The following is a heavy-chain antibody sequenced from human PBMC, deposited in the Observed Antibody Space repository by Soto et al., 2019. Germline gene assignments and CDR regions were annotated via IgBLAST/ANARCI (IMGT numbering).Heavy chain of an antibody. CDR1: GYTFTGYY. CDR2: INPNSGGT. V-gene: IGHV1-2*02. CDR3: ARDLGYCSSTSCLVNWFDP. D-gene: IGHD2-2*01. J-gene: IGHJ5*02. Sequence: ASVKVSFKASGYTFTGYYMHWVRQAPGQGLEWMGWINPNSGGTNYAQKFQGRVTMTRDTSISTAYMELSRLRSDDTAVYYCARDLGYCSSTSCLVNWFDPWGQGTLVTVSS.